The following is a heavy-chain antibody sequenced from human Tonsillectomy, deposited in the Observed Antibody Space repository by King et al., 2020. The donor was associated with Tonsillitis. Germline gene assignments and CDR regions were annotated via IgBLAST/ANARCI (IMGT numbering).Heavy chain of an antibody. CDR2: IKQDGGGE. CDR1: GLTFSRNW. J-gene: IGHJ4*02. V-gene: IGHV3-7*01. Sequence: EVQLVESGGALFKPGGSRSPPLPAPGLTFSRNWLTWFGKAQGKGLEGVPNIKQDGGGESKVASVKGRFTISRDNAKNSLYLQMNSLRADDTAVYYCAGRSCTITACYAASWNSFDNWGQGTVVTVSS. D-gene: IGHD2-2*01. CDR3: AGRSCTITACYAASWNSFDN.